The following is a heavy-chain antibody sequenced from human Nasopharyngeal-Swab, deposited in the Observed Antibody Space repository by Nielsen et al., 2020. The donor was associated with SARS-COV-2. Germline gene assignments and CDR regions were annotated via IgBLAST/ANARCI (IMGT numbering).Heavy chain of an antibody. CDR2: ISSSGSTI. Sequence: SLKISGAASGFTFSSYEMNWVRQAPGKGLEWVSYISSSGSTIYYADSVKGRFTISRDNAKNSLYLQMNSLRAEDTAVYYCARVPALIPYYYYGMDVWGQGTTVTVSS. V-gene: IGHV3-48*03. J-gene: IGHJ6*02. D-gene: IGHD2-21*01. CDR1: GFTFSSYE. CDR3: ARVPALIPYYYYGMDV.